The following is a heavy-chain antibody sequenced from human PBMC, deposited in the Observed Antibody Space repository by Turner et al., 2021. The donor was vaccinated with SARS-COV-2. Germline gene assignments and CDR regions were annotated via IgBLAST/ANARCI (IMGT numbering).Heavy chain of an antibody. CDR3: ATVFAIFGVVHLDY. Sequence: QVQLVQSGAEVKKPGASVKVSCKVSGYTLIELSMHWVRQAPGKGLEWMGGFDPEDVETIYAQKFQGRVTMTEDTSTDTAYMELSSLRSEDTALYYCATVFAIFGVVHLDYWGQGTLVTVSS. D-gene: IGHD3-3*01. CDR1: GYTLIELS. V-gene: IGHV1-24*01. J-gene: IGHJ4*02. CDR2: FDPEDVET.